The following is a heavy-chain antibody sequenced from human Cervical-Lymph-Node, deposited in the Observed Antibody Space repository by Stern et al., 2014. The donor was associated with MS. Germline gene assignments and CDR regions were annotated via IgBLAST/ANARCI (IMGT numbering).Heavy chain of an antibody. CDR3: AKSTVTSLSDY. CDR1: GFTFSSYA. Sequence: EDQLVESGGGLVQPGGSLRLSCAASGFTFSSYAMSWVRQAPGKGLEWVSGISGGGGSTYCASPMKGRFTISRDNSKNTLYLQMNSLRAEDTAVYYCAKSTVTSLSDYWGQGTLVTVSS. J-gene: IGHJ4*02. D-gene: IGHD4-17*01. V-gene: IGHV3-23*04. CDR2: ISGGGGST.